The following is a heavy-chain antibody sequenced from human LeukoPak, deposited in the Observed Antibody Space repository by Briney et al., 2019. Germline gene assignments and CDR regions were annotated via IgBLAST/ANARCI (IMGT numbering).Heavy chain of an antibody. J-gene: IGHJ4*02. Sequence: GGSLGLSCAASGFTFRNYVIHWVRQAPGKGLEWVASINPDGNKKYSADSVKGRFTISRDNAENSLYLQMNSLRVEDTAFYYCARDLAYSRLDYWGQGMLVTVSS. V-gene: IGHV3-7*01. CDR3: ARDLAYSRLDY. D-gene: IGHD5-18*01. CDR2: INPDGNKK. CDR1: GFTFRNYV.